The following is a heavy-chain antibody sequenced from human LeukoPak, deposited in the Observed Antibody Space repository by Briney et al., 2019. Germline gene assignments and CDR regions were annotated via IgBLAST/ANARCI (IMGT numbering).Heavy chain of an antibody. V-gene: IGHV4-59*01. Sequence: SETLSLTCTVSGGSISSYYWSWIRQPPGKGLEWIGYIYYSGSTNYNPSLKSRVTISVDTSKNQFSLKLRSVTAADTAVYYCARQKGLDPWGQGTLVTVSS. CDR2: IYYSGST. J-gene: IGHJ5*02. CDR3: ARQKGLDP. CDR1: GGSISSYY.